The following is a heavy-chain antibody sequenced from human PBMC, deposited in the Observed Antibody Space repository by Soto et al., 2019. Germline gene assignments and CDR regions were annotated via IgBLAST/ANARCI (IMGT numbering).Heavy chain of an antibody. CDR2: IYYSGNT. Sequence: QVQLQESGPGLVKPSQTLFLTCIVSGGSISSNDFYWSWIRQHPGKGLEWIGYIYYSGNTYYNPSLKRRVTILVDTSKNQFSLKVSSVTAADTAVYYCARLSDSWQSWFDPWGQGTLVTVSS. CDR3: ARLSDSWQSWFDP. V-gene: IGHV4-31*03. D-gene: IGHD6-13*01. J-gene: IGHJ5*02. CDR1: GGSISSNDFY.